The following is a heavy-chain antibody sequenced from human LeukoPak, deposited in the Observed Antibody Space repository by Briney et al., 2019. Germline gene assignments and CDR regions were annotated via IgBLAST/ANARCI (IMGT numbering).Heavy chain of an antibody. Sequence: GGSLRLSCAASGFTFSSYWMSWVRQAPGKGLEWVANIKQDGSEKYYVDSVKGRFTISRDNAKNSLYLQMNSLRAEDTAVYYCARGGRAYYYYYYMDDWGKGTTVTVSS. CDR2: IKQDGSEK. J-gene: IGHJ6*03. V-gene: IGHV3-7*01. D-gene: IGHD1-26*01. CDR1: GFTFSSYW. CDR3: ARGGRAYYYYYYMDD.